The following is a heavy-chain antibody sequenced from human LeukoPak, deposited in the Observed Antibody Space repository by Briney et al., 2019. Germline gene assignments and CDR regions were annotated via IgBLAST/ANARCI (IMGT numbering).Heavy chain of an antibody. J-gene: IGHJ4*02. CDR3: ARTRIVGATDYFDY. D-gene: IGHD1-26*01. V-gene: IGHV3-53*01. CDR2: IYSGGST. CDR1: GLTLSANY. Sequence: GGSLRLSCAASGLTLSANYMRWVRQAPGKGLEWVSVIYSGGSTYYADSVKGRFTISRDNSENTLYLQMNSLRAEDTAVYYCARTRIVGATDYFDYWGQGTLVTVSA.